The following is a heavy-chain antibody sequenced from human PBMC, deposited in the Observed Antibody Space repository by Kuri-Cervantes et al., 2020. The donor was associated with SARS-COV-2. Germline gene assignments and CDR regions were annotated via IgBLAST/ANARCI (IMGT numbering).Heavy chain of an antibody. D-gene: IGHD1-7*01. CDR2: IKSKTDGGTT. J-gene: IGHJ4*02. CDR3: TTDQPFWAGTTGPFDY. Sequence: ETLSLTCAASGFTFSNAWMNWVRQAPGKGLEWVGRIKSKTDGGTTDYAAPVKGRFTISRDDSKNTLYLQMNSLKTEDTAVYYCTTDQPFWAGTTGPFDYWGQGTLVTVSS. V-gene: IGHV3-15*07. CDR1: GFTFSNAW.